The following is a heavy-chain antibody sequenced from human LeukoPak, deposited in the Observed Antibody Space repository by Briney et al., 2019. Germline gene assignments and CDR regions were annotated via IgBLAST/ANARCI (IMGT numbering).Heavy chain of an antibody. CDR2: INLNSGAT. D-gene: IGHD2-15*01. CDR1: GYTFTGYH. J-gene: IGHJ4*02. CDR3: ARLLCSGGSCYSDY. V-gene: IGHV1-2*02. Sequence: ASVKVSCKASGYTFTGYHMHWVRQAPGQGLEWMGWINLNSGATNKAQKFQGRVTMTRDTSISTAYMELSRLRSDDAAVYYCARLLCSGGSCYSDYWGQGTLVTVSS.